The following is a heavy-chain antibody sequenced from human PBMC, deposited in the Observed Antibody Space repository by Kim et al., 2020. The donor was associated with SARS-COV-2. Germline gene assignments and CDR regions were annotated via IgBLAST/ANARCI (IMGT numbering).Heavy chain of an antibody. Sequence: SETLSLTCTVSGGSISSSSYYWGWIRQPPGKGLEWIGSIYYSGSTYYNPSLKSRVTISVDTSKNQFSLKLSSVTAADTAVYYCARVLVAVAGPLDYWGQG. V-gene: IGHV4-39*01. CDR2: IYYSGST. D-gene: IGHD6-19*01. CDR3: ARVLVAVAGPLDY. CDR1: GGSISSSSYY. J-gene: IGHJ4*02.